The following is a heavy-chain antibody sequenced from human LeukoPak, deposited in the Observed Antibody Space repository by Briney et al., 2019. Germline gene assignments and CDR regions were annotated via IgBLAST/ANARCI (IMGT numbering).Heavy chain of an antibody. CDR1: GFTFTSYS. CDR2: ISSSSSYI. V-gene: IGHV3-21*01. D-gene: IGHD4-17*01. Sequence: GGSLRLSCAASGFTFTSYSMNWVRQAPGKGLEWVSSISSSSSYIYYADSVKGRFTISRDNAKNSLYLQMNSLRAEDTAVYYCARDLYGDYAGDYWGQGTQVTVSS. CDR3: ARDLYGDYAGDY. J-gene: IGHJ4*02.